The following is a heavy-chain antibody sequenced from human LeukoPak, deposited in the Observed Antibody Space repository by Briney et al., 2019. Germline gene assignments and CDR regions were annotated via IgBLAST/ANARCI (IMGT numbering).Heavy chain of an antibody. CDR3: AMSYDSSGYYYFDY. CDR2: IYSGGST. J-gene: IGHJ4*02. CDR1: GFTFSSYA. D-gene: IGHD3-22*01. V-gene: IGHV3-53*01. Sequence: GGSLRLSCAASGFTFSSYAMSWVRQAPGKGLEWVSVIYSGGSTYYADSVKGRFTISRDNSKNTLYLQMNSLRAEDTAVYYCAMSYDSSGYYYFDYWGQGTLVTVSS.